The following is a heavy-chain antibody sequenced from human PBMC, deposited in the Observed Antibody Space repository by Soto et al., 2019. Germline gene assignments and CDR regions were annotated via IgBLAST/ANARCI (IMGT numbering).Heavy chain of an antibody. CDR1: GYTFTGYY. CDR3: ARSKGPFYSRVPNYGMDV. CDR2: INPNSGGT. V-gene: IGHV1-2*04. D-gene: IGHD6-19*01. Sequence: GASVKVSCKASGYTFTGYYMHWVRQAPGQGLEWMGWINPNSGGTNYAQKFQGWVTMTRDTSISTAYMELSRLRSDDTAVYYCARSKGPFYSRVPNYGMDVWGQGTTVTLSS. J-gene: IGHJ6*02.